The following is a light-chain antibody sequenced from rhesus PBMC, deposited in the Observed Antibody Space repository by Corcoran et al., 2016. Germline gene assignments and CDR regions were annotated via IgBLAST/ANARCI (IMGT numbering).Light chain of an antibody. CDR1: QGISSW. V-gene: IGKV1-19*01. Sequence: DIQMTQSPSSLSASVGDKVTIPCHASQGISSWLAWYQQKPGKAPKHLIYYASSLQSGVPSRFSGSGSGTDYTLTISSLQPEDFATYYCQQYDALPWTFGQGTKVEIK. CDR2: YAS. J-gene: IGKJ1*01. CDR3: QQYDALPWT.